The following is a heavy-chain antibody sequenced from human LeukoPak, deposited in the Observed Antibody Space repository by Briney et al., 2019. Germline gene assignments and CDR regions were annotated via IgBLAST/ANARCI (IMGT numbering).Heavy chain of an antibody. J-gene: IGHJ6*03. Sequence: ASVKVSCKASGYIFISYAIHWVRQAPGQRLEWMGWINAGNGNTKYSQKFQGRVTITTDTSANTAYMELSSLRFEDTAVYYCATVGYCSSTSCYYYYYMDVWGKGTTVTVSS. CDR2: INAGNGNT. D-gene: IGHD2-2*01. CDR1: GYIFISYA. CDR3: ATVGYCSSTSCYYYYYMDV. V-gene: IGHV1-3*01.